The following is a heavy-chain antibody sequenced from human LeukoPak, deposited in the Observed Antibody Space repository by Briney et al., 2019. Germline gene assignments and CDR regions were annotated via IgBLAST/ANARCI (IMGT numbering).Heavy chain of an antibody. V-gene: IGHV4-61*02. CDR1: GGSISSGSYY. D-gene: IGHD1-26*01. CDR3: AGPLGGVGARNRRGYYYMDV. Sequence: SHTLSLTCTVSGGSISSGSYYWSWIRQPAGKGLEWIGRIYTSGSTNYNPSLKSRVTISVDTSKNQFSLKLSSVTAADTAVYYCAGPLGGVGARNRRGYYYMDVWGKGTTVTVSS. CDR2: IYTSGST. J-gene: IGHJ6*03.